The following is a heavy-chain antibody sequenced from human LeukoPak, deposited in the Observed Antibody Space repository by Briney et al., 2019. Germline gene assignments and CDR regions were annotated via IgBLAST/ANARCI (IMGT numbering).Heavy chain of an antibody. D-gene: IGHD3-22*01. CDR2: ISNFDGRT. CDR1: GFTFSSYA. J-gene: IGHJ4*02. V-gene: IGHV3-23*01. CDR3: AKTPTLFDYDSSGYYLYYFDY. Sequence: PGGSLRLSCAASGFTFSSYAMSWVRQAPGKGLEWVSAISNFDGRTYYADSVKGRFSISRDTSKSTMYLQVNSLRAEDTAVYYCAKTPTLFDYDSSGYYLYYFDYWGQGTLVTVSS.